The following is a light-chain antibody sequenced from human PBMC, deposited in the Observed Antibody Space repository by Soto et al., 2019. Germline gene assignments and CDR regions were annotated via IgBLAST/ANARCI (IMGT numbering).Light chain of an antibody. CDR2: DVS. CDR3: CSYAGSNTPYV. V-gene: IGLV2-11*01. Sequence: QSALTQPASVSGSPEQSITISCTGTSSDVGAYNYVSWYQQHPGKAPKLMIYDVSKRPSGVPDRFSGSKFGNTASLTISGLQAEDEADYYCCSYAGSNTPYVFGTGTKLTVL. J-gene: IGLJ1*01. CDR1: SSDVGAYNY.